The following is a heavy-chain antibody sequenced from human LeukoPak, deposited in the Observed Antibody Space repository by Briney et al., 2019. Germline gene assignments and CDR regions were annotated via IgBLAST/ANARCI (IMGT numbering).Heavy chain of an antibody. CDR2: ISSSSSYI. CDR1: GFTFSSYS. CDR3: AREYGELLQNDAFDI. Sequence: PGGSLRLSCAASGFTFSSYSMNWVRQAPGKELEWVSSISSSSSYIYYADSVKGRFTISRDNAKNSLYLQMNSLRAEDTAVYYCAREYGELLQNDAFDIWGQGTMVTVSS. D-gene: IGHD3-10*01. V-gene: IGHV3-21*01. J-gene: IGHJ3*02.